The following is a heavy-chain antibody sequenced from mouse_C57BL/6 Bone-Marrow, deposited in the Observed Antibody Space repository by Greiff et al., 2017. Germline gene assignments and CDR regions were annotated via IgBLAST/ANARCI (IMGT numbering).Heavy chain of an antibody. CDR2: INPSSGYT. CDR1: GYTFTSYT. J-gene: IGHJ2*01. Sequence: SGAELARPGASVKMSCKASGYTFTSYTMHWVKQRPGQGLEWIGYINPSSGYTKYNQKFKDKATLTADKSSSTAYMQLSSLTSEDSAVYYCGVRRGLDYWGQGTTLTVSS. D-gene: IGHD2-14*01. CDR3: GVRRGLDY. V-gene: IGHV1-4*01.